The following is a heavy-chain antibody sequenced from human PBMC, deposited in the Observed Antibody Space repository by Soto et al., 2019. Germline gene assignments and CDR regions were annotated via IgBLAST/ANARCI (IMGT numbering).Heavy chain of an antibody. D-gene: IGHD3-16*01. CDR3: AKALMGGALAGMDV. Sequence: PGGSLRLSCAASGFTFSSYAMSWVRQAPGKGLEWVSAISGSGGSTYYADSVKGRSTISRDNSKNTLYLQMNSLRAEDTAVYYCAKALMGGALAGMDVWGQGTTVTVSS. CDR1: GFTFSSYA. V-gene: IGHV3-23*01. J-gene: IGHJ6*02. CDR2: ISGSGGST.